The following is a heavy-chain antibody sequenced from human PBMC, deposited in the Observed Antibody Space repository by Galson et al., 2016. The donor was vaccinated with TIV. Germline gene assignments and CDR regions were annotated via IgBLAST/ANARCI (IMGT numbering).Heavy chain of an antibody. CDR1: GFSFSDYF. Sequence: SLRLSCAASGFSFSDYFMTWIRQPPGKGLEWVSAISGGGGSTYHTDSVKGRFTISRDNSKNTVFLQMNSLRAEDTAVYYCAKIDSSGYNYGGRFVYWGQGILVTVSS. CDR2: ISGGGGST. D-gene: IGHD3-22*01. CDR3: AKIDSSGYNYGGRFVY. V-gene: IGHV3-23*01. J-gene: IGHJ4*02.